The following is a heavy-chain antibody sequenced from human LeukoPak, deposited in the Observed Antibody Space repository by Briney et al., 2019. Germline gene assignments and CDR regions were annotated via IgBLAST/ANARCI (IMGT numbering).Heavy chain of an antibody. Sequence: GASVKVSCKASGGTFSYYAISWVRQAPGQGLEWMGGIIPMFGTANYAQKFQGRVTITADKSTSTAYMELSSLRSEDTAVYYCARAGSSSWYPHFDYWGQGTLVTVSS. D-gene: IGHD6-13*01. V-gene: IGHV1-69*06. J-gene: IGHJ4*02. CDR3: ARAGSSSWYPHFDY. CDR2: IIPMFGTA. CDR1: GGTFSYYA.